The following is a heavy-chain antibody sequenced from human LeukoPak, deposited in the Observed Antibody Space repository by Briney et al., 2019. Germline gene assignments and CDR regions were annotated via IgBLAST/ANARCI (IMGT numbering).Heavy chain of an antibody. CDR1: GYTFTSYY. CDR2: INPSGGST. CDR3: ARAAETPDYYYYGMDV. J-gene: IGHJ6*02. V-gene: IGHV1-46*01. Sequence: ASVKASCKASGYTFTSYYMHWVRQAPGQGLEWMGIINPSGGSTSYAQKFQGRVTMTRDTSTSTVYMELSSLRSEDTAVYYCARAAETPDYYYYGMDVWGQGTTVTVSS.